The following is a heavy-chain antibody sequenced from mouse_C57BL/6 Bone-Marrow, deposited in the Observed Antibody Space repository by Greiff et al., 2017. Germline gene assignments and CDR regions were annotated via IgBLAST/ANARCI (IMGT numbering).Heavy chain of an antibody. Sequence: VHVKQSGPELVKPGASVTLSCKASGYTFPSSDLNVVKQRPGQGLKWIGWIYPRDGSTKYNGKFKGKATMTVDTSSSTAYMELHSLTSEDSAVYFCARDPVYGAMDDWVQGTSDTVSS. CDR3: ARDPVYGAMDD. CDR2: IYPRDGST. CDR1: GYTFPSSD. D-gene: IGHD1-1*01. V-gene: IGHV1-85*01. J-gene: IGHJ4*01.